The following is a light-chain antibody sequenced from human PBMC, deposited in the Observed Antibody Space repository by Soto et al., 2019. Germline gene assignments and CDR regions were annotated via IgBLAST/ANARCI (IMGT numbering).Light chain of an antibody. CDR3: QQYHSYWT. Sequence: DIRMTQSPSSLSASVGDRVTITCRASQSISSYLNWYQQKPGKAPKLLIYAASSLQSGVPSRFSGSGSGTEFTLTISSLQPDDFSTYYCQQYHSYWTFGQGTKVDIK. J-gene: IGKJ1*01. CDR1: QSISSY. V-gene: IGKV1-39*01. CDR2: AAS.